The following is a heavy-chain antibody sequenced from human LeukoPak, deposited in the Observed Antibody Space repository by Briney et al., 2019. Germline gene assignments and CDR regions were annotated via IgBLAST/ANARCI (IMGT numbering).Heavy chain of an antibody. J-gene: IGHJ6*02. Sequence: SETLSLTCTASGDSMTSSYWTWIRQPPEKGLEWIGYIYFIGTTSYNPSLKSRITMSIDMSKNQFSLKLTSVTAADTAVYYCARLKRPPYSGMDVWGQGTTVTVSS. CDR1: GDSMTSSY. CDR2: IYFIGTT. CDR3: ARLKRPPYSGMDV. V-gene: IGHV4-59*08.